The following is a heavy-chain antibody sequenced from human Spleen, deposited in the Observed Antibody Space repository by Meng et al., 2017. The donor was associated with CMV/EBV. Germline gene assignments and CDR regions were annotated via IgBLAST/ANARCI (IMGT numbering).Heavy chain of an antibody. CDR3: TIGEPPPT. D-gene: IGHD3-10*01. V-gene: IGHV3-30-3*01. CDR2: ISYDGSNK. Sequence: VQRWGSGGGVVQPGRSLRLFCAASGFTFSSYAMHWVRQAPGKGLEWVAVISYDGSNKYYADSVKGRFTISRDNSKNTLYLQMNSLRAEDTAVYYCTIGEPPPTWGQGTLVTVSS. J-gene: IGHJ5*02. CDR1: GFTFSSYA.